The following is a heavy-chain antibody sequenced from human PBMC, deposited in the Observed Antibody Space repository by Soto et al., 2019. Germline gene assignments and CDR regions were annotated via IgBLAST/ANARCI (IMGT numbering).Heavy chain of an antibody. CDR2: IWYDGSNK. D-gene: IGHD4-17*01. CDR1: GFTFSSYG. V-gene: IGHV3-33*01. J-gene: IGHJ4*02. CDR3: ARDDYGGPIDY. Sequence: GGSLRLSCAASGFTFSSYGMHWVRQAPGKGLEWVAVIWYDGSNKYYADSVKGRFTISRDNSKNTLYLQMNSLRAEDTAVYYCARDDYGGPIDYWGQGTLVTVSS.